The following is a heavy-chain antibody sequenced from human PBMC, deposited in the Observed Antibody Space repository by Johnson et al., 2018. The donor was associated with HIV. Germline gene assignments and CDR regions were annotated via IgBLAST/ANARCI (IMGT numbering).Heavy chain of an antibody. CDR1: GFTFSSYG. D-gene: IGHD5-24*01. Sequence: QVQLVESGGGVVQPGRSLRLSCAASGFTFSSYGMHWVRQAPGKGLEWVAVIWYDGSNKYYADSVKGRCTISRDNSKNTLYLQMNRLRAEDTALYYCAKDIYGYDAFDIWGQGTMVTVSS. J-gene: IGHJ3*02. CDR2: IWYDGSNK. CDR3: AKDIYGYDAFDI. V-gene: IGHV3-33*06.